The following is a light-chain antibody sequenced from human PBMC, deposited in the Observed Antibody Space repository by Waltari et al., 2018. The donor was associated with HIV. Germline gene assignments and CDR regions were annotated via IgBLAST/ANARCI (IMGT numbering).Light chain of an antibody. CDR3: QQLNSFPLT. CDR1: QGISSY. Sequence: DIQFTQSPSFLSASVGNRVTITCRGSQGISSYLAWYQQKPGKAPKLLIYAASTLQSGVPSRFSGSGSGTEFTLTFSSLQPEDFATYYCQQLNSFPLTFGGGTKVESK. V-gene: IGKV1-9*01. J-gene: IGKJ4*01. CDR2: AAS.